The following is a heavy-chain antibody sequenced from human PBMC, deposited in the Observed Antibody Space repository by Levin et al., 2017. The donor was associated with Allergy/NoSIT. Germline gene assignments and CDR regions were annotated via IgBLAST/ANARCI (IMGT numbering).Heavy chain of an antibody. CDR1: GFTFSTHA. Sequence: PGGSLRLSCAASGFTFSTHAMSWVRQTPEKGLEWVSSIGAGDTYYADPVKGRFTISRDDSKSTLYLQMDSLRMDDTAVYWCAKDGVPFNSRWDAFDVWGQGTMVTVSS. D-gene: IGHD4-23*01. CDR3: AKDGVPFNSRWDAFDV. CDR2: IGAGDT. J-gene: IGHJ3*01. V-gene: IGHV3-23*01.